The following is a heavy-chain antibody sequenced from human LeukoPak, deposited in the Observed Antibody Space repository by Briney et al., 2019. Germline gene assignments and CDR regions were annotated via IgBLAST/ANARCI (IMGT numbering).Heavy chain of an antibody. CDR1: GFTFSSYW. V-gene: IGHV3-74*01. CDR2: INSDGSST. D-gene: IGHD2-2*01. Sequence: AGGSLRLSCAASGFTFSSYWMHWVRQAPGKGLVWVSRINSDGSSTSYADSVKGRFTISRDNAKNTLYLQMNSLRAEDTAVYYCAGTRFNDDFDYWGQGTLVTVSS. CDR3: AGTRFNDDFDY. J-gene: IGHJ4*02.